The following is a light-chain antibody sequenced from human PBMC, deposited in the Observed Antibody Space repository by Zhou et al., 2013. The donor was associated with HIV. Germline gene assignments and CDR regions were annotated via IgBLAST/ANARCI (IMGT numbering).Light chain of an antibody. V-gene: IGKV1-17*01. CDR1: YDIRDE. J-gene: IGKJ4*01. CDR3: LQHNENPFT. Sequence: IQVTQSPSSLSASAGDRVTITCRASYDIRDELAWYHQKPGKAPKLLIYAASTLQFGVPSRFSGSGSGTEFTLTISSLQPEDFATYYCLQHNENPFTFGGGTKVEIK. CDR2: AAS.